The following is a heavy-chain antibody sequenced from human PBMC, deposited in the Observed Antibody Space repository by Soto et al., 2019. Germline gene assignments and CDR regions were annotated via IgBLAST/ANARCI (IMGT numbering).Heavy chain of an antibody. CDR3: ARDPNGKPVGATGYYYYYGMDV. Sequence: SETLSLTCTVSGGSISSYYWSWIRQPPGKGLEWIGYIYYSGSTNYNPSLKSRVTISVDTSKNQFSLKLSSVTAADTAVYYCARDPNGKPVGATGYYYYYGMDVWGQGTTVTVSS. D-gene: IGHD1-26*01. CDR2: IYYSGST. J-gene: IGHJ6*02. CDR1: GGSISSYY. V-gene: IGHV4-59*01.